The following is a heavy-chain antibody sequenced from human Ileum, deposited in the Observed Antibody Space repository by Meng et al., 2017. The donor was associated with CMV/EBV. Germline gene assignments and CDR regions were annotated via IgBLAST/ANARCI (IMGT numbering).Heavy chain of an antibody. CDR1: GFTFNSYN. CDR2: ISTSSSYI. D-gene: IGHD2-8*01. Sequence: GGSLRLSCAASGFTFNSYNMNWVRQAPGKGLEWVSSISTSSSYIYYADSVKGRFSISRDNAKQSLYLQMNSLRPEDTAVYYCARDLYCTNGVCSYYHYGMDVWGQGTTVTVSS. CDR3: ARDLYCTNGVCSYYHYGMDV. J-gene: IGHJ6*02. V-gene: IGHV3-21*01.